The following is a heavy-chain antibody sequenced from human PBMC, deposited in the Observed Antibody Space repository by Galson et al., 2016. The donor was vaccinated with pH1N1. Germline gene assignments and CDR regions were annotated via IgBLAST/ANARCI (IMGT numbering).Heavy chain of an antibody. CDR1: EYTFIGYY. J-gene: IGHJ4*02. D-gene: IGHD3-22*01. V-gene: IGHV1-2*06. Sequence: VKVSCKASEYTFIGYYIHWMRQAPGHGLAWMGRVNPNNGDTHYAQNFQGRVTMTRDTSISTAYMELNSLRSDDTAVYYCARVNTYDSSGYYPFDYWGQGTQVTVSS. CDR3: ARVNTYDSSGYYPFDY. CDR2: VNPNNGDT.